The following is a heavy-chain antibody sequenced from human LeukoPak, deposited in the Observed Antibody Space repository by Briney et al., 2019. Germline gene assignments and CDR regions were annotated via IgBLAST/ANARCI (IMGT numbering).Heavy chain of an antibody. V-gene: IGHV3-11*01. CDR3: ARDMVPGRGYSYGYPLDY. CDR2: ISSSGSTI. Sequence: PGGSLRLSCAASGFTFSDYYMSWIRQAPGKGLEWVSYISSSGSTIYYADSVKGRFTISRDNAKNSLYLQMNSLRAEDTAVYYCARDMVPGRGYSYGYPLDYWGQGTLVTVFS. CDR1: GFTFSDYY. D-gene: IGHD5-18*01. J-gene: IGHJ4*02.